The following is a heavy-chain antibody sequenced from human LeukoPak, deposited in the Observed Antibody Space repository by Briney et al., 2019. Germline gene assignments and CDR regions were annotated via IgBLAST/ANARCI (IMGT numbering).Heavy chain of an antibody. V-gene: IGHV5-51*01. Sequence: GESLKISCQVSGYSFTDYWIGWVRQMPGKGLELMGIIYPADSDTTNSPSFQGQVTISADKSISTVYLQWSSLKASDTAMYYCARQSRDGSKTRGYYFDYWGQGTLVTVSS. CDR2: IYPADSDT. CDR3: ARQSRDGSKTRGYYFDY. D-gene: IGHD3-10*01. J-gene: IGHJ4*02. CDR1: GYSFTDYW.